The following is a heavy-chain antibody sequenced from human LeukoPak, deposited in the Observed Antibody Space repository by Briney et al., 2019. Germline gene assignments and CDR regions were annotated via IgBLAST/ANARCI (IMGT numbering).Heavy chain of an antibody. CDR1: GFTFSSYE. Sequence: GGSLRLSCAASGFTFSSYEMNWVRQAPGKGLEWVSYISSSGSTTYYAASVKGRFTISRDNAKNSLYLQMNSLRAVDPAVYYCASFYCSSTSCYGSYWGQGTLVTVSS. J-gene: IGHJ4*02. CDR3: ASFYCSSTSCYGSY. D-gene: IGHD2-2*01. V-gene: IGHV3-48*03. CDR2: ISSSGSTT.